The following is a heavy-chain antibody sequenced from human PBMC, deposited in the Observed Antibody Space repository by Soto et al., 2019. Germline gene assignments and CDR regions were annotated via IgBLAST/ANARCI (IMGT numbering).Heavy chain of an antibody. Sequence: EVQLVESGGGLVQPGRSLRLSCTASGFTFGDYAMSWVRQAPGKGLEWVGFIRSKAYGGTTEYAASVKGRFTISRDDSKSIAYLQMNSLKTEDTAVYYCPRLESFGYYFDYWGQGTLVTVSS. CDR3: PRLESFGYYFDY. D-gene: IGHD3-16*01. CDR1: GFTFGDYA. V-gene: IGHV3-49*04. J-gene: IGHJ4*02. CDR2: IRSKAYGGTT.